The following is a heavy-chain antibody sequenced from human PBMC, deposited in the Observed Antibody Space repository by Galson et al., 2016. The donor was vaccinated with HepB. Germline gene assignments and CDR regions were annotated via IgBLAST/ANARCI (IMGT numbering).Heavy chain of an antibody. J-gene: IGHJ4*02. D-gene: IGHD3-22*01. CDR3: ARASYYGNTGYYYFDS. Sequence: SLRLSCAASGFTFSDYSMSWVRQAPGKGLEWVSFITGRSYPYKHYADSVRGRFTISRDDAKNPLFLQMDSLTAEDTAVYFCARASYYGNTGYYYFDSWGQGALVTVSS. V-gene: IGHV3-21*01. CDR1: GFTFSDYS. CDR2: ITGRSYPYK.